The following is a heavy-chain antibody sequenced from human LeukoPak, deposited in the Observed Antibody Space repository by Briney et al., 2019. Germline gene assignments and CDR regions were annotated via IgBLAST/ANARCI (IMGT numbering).Heavy chain of an antibody. CDR2: ISYDGSNK. V-gene: IGHV3-30*03. CDR1: GFTFSSYG. J-gene: IGHJ4*02. D-gene: IGHD1-26*01. CDR3: ARVMYSGSYLPGY. Sequence: PGRSLRLSCAASGFTFSSYGMHWVRQAPGKGLEWVAVISYDGSNKYYADSVKGRFTISRDNSKNTLYLQMNSLRAEDTAVYYCARVMYSGSYLPGYWGQGTLVTVSS.